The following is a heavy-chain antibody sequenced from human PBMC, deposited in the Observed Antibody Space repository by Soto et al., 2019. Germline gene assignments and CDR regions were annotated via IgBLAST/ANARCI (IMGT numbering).Heavy chain of an antibody. CDR2: INPNSGGT. V-gene: IGHV1-2*04. CDR1: GYTFTGYY. Sequence: ASVKVSCKASGYTFTGYYMHWVRQAPGQGLEWMGWINPNSGGTNYAQKFQGWVTMTTDTSTSTAYMELRSLRSDDTAVYYCGREAKAAAGMDIMRYTYYYRKGWSRGTTVRVSS. J-gene: IGHJ6*03. D-gene: IGHD6-13*01. CDR3: GREAKAAAGMDIMRYTYYYRKG.